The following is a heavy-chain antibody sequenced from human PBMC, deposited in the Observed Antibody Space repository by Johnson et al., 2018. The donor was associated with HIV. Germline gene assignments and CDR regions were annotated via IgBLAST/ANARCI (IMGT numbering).Heavy chain of an antibody. V-gene: IGHV3-30-3*01. J-gene: IGHJ3*02. D-gene: IGHD1-1*01. CDR2: ISYDGSNK. Sequence: QVQLLESGGGVVQPGRSLRLSSAASGFTFSSYAMHWVRQAPGKGLEWVAVISYDGSNKYYADSVKGRFTISRDNSKNTLFLQMNSLRAEDTGVYYCATDIFFGTTRSDHDAFDTWGQGTMVTVSS. CDR3: ATDIFFGTTRSDHDAFDT. CDR1: GFTFSSYA.